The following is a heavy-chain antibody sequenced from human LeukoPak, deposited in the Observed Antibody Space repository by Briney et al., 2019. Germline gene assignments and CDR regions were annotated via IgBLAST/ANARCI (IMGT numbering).Heavy chain of an antibody. J-gene: IGHJ3*02. Sequence: ASVKVSCKASGYTFTSYGISWVRQAPGQGLEWMGWISAYNGNTNYAQKLQGRVTMTTDTSTSTAYMELRSLRSDDTAVYYCVRDRIQEWSDAFDIWGQGTMVTVSS. CDR2: ISAYNGNT. CDR3: VRDRIQEWSDAFDI. D-gene: IGHD3-3*01. V-gene: IGHV1-18*01. CDR1: GYTFTSYG.